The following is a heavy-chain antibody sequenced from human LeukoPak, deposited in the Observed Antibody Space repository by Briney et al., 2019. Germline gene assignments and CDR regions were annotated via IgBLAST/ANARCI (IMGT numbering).Heavy chain of an antibody. V-gene: IGHV5-51*01. CDR1: GYRFTSYW. Sequence: GESLKISCKGSGYRFTSYWIGWVRQMPGKGLEWMGIIYPGDSDTRYSPSFQGQVTISADKSISTAYLQWSSLKASDSAIYYCARPSFSSGWTGFDYWGQGTLVTVSS. CDR2: IYPGDSDT. J-gene: IGHJ4*02. CDR3: ARPSFSSGWTGFDY. D-gene: IGHD6-19*01.